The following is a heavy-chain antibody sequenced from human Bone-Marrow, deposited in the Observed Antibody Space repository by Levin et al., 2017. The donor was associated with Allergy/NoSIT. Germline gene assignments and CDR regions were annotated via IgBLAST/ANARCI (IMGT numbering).Heavy chain of an antibody. V-gene: IGHV1-24*01. D-gene: IGHD3-10*01. CDR3: ASLSSGYYGSGSYYWFDP. CDR2: FDPEDGET. J-gene: IGHJ5*02. Sequence: GESLKISCKVSGYTLTELSMHWVRQAPGKGLEWMGGFDPEDGETIYAQKFQGRVTMTEDTSTDTAYMELSSLRSEDTAVYYCASLSSGYYGSGSYYWFDPWGQGTLVTVSS. CDR1: GYTLTELS.